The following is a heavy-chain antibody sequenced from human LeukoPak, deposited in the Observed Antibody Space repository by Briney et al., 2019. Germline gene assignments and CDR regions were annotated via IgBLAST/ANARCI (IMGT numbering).Heavy chain of an antibody. V-gene: IGHV3-23*01. D-gene: IGHD6-19*01. Sequence: GGSLRLSCAASGFTFSSYAMSWVRQAPGKGLEWVSAISGSGGSTYYADSVKGRFTISRDNSKNTLYLQMGSLRAEDMAVYYCARLYSSGWYSFFDYWGQGTLVTVSS. CDR2: ISGSGGST. CDR1: GFTFSSYA. CDR3: ARLYSSGWYSFFDY. J-gene: IGHJ4*02.